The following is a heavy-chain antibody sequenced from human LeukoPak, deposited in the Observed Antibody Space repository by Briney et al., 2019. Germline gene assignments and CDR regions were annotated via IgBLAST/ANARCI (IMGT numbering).Heavy chain of an antibody. Sequence: TSETLSLTCAVYGGSFSGYYWSWIRQPPGKGLEWIGEINHSGSTNYNPSLKSRVTISVDTSKNQFSLKLSSVTVADTAVYYCARRRSYYYYYMDVWGKGTTVTISS. CDR3: ARRRSYYYYYMDV. V-gene: IGHV4-34*01. CDR2: INHSGST. CDR1: GGSFSGYY. J-gene: IGHJ6*03.